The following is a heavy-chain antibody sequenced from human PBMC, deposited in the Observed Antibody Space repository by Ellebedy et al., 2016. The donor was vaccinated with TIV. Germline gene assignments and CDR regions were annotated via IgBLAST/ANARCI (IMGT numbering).Heavy chain of an antibody. Sequence: PGGSLRLSCGAYGFTFNRFWMAWLRQAPGKRLEYVAHIKYDEIEKYHMDSVKGRFTISRDNARKSLYLQMNSLRVDDTAIYYCARDTVEVPSGDAFDIWGQGTMVTVSS. CDR1: GFTFNRFW. CDR3: ARDTVEVPSGDAFDI. D-gene: IGHD2-2*01. CDR2: IKYDEIEK. V-gene: IGHV3-7*04. J-gene: IGHJ3*02.